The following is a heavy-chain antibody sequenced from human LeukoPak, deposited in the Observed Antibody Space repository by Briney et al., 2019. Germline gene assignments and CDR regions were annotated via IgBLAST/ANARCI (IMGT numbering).Heavy chain of an antibody. V-gene: IGHV3-30*18. CDR1: GFTFSNYW. CDR3: AKTDSPRYGSGSYYLDY. J-gene: IGHJ4*02. D-gene: IGHD3-10*01. Sequence: GGSLRLSCAAYGFTFSNYWMSWVRQAPGKGLEWVAIISYDGSNKYYADSVKGRFTISRDNSKNTLYLQMNSLRAEDTAVYYCAKTDSPRYGSGSYYLDYWGQGTLVTVSS. CDR2: ISYDGSNK.